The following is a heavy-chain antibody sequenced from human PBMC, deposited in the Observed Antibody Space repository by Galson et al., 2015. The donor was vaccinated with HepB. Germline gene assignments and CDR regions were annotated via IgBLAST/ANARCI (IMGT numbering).Heavy chain of an antibody. Sequence: SLRLSCAASGFSFSNYAMTWVRQPPGKGLQWVATISGRGVTTFDADSVKGQFTISRDNSKXXLYLEXKNLRADDTAVYFXXKSKDSGWSYNAFDIWGQGTMVTX. CDR1: GFSFSNYA. J-gene: IGHJ3*02. V-gene: IGHV3-23*01. CDR2: ISGRGVTT. CDR3: XKSKDSGWSYNAFDI. D-gene: IGHD6-19*01.